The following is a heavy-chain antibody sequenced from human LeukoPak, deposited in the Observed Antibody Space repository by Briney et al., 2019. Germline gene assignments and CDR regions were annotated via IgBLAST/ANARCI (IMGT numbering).Heavy chain of an antibody. Sequence: SETLSLTCTVSGGSVYSGSYYWTWIRQAPGKGLEWIGYIFYSASTNYNPSLKSRVTISLDTSKNLFSLKLSSVTAADTAVYYCGREPTTMKDAFDIWGQGTMVTVSS. CDR1: GGSVYSGSYY. J-gene: IGHJ3*02. CDR2: IFYSAST. CDR3: GREPTTMKDAFDI. D-gene: IGHD3-22*01. V-gene: IGHV4-61*01.